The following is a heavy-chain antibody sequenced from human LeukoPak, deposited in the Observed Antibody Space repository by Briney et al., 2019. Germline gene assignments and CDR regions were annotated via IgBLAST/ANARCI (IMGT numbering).Heavy chain of an antibody. V-gene: IGHV3-48*04. J-gene: IGHJ6*03. CDR1: GFTFSRYG. D-gene: IGHD1-20*01. CDR3: ARVGITGNYYYYMDV. CDR2: ISSSSSTI. Sequence: SGGSLRLSCAASGFTFSRYGMNWVRQAPGKGLEWVSDISSSSSTIYYADSVKGRFTISRDNAKNSLYLQMNSLRAEDTAVYYCARVGITGNYYYYMDVWGKGTTVTVSS.